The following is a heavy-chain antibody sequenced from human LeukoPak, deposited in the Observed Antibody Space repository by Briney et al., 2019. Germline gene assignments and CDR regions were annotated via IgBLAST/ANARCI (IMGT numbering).Heavy chain of an antibody. V-gene: IGHV4-59*12. CDR1: GGSISSYY. D-gene: IGHD6-13*01. CDR3: ARDRGNPGIAASFDY. J-gene: IGHJ4*02. Sequence: SETLSLTCTVSGGSISSYYWSWIRQPPGKGLEWIGYIYYSGSTNYNPSLKSRVTISVDTSKNQFSLKLSSVTAADTAVYYCARDRGNPGIAASFDYWGQGTLVTVSS. CDR2: IYYSGST.